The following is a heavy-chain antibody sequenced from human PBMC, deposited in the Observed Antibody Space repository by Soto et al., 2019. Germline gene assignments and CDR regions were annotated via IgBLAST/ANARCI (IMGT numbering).Heavy chain of an antibody. V-gene: IGHV4-61*01. J-gene: IGHJ4*02. CDR1: GGSVSDKTYY. CDR3: ARTTGVRNALRSRYFFDY. Sequence: PSETLSLTCSVSGGSVSDKTYYWSWIRQPPGKRLEWIGYVYYSGTTNYNPSLKSRVTISVDLSKNRFSLRLSSVTTADTALYYCARTTGVRNALRSRYFFDYWGQGTLVTVSS. D-gene: IGHD4-17*01. CDR2: VYYSGTT.